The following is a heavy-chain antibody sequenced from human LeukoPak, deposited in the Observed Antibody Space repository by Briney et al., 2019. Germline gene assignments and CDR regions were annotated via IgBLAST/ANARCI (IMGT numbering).Heavy chain of an antibody. D-gene: IGHD1-26*01. V-gene: IGHV3-53*04. CDR3: LRQGRGSPPR. CDR2: IYAGGSGSA. Sequence: GGSLRLSCAASGFTVSSNDMSWVRQAPGKGLEWVSLIYAGGSGSAYYADSVKGRFTGSRHDSKNTLDLQMNSLRVDDTAVYYCLRQGRGSPPRWGQGTLVTASS. J-gene: IGHJ4*02. CDR1: GFTVSSND.